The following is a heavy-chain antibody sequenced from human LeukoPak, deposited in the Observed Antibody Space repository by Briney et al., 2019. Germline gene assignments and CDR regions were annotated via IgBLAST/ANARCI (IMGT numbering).Heavy chain of an antibody. CDR2: ISYDGSNK. D-gene: IGHD3-9*01. J-gene: IGHJ4*02. CDR3: AKVPGGLRYFDWLLEPLDY. Sequence: GGSLRLSCAASGFTFSSYAMSWVRQAPGKGLEWVAVISYDGSNKYYADSVKGRFTISRDNSKNTLYLQMNSLRAEDTAVYYCAKVPGGLRYFDWLLEPLDYWGQGTLVTVSS. CDR1: GFTFSSYA. V-gene: IGHV3-30*04.